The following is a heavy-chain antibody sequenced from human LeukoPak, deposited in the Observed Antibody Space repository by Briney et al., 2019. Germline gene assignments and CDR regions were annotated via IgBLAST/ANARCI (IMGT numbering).Heavy chain of an antibody. CDR2: IWYDGSNK. D-gene: IGHD6-13*01. CDR1: GVTFSSYG. CDR3: ARDGLELGFDY. V-gene: IGHV3-33*01. Sequence: GGSVRLSCAASGVTFSSYGMHWVRQAPGKGLEWVEFIWYDGSNKYYADSVKGRFTISRDNSKNTLYLQMNSLRAEDTAVYYCARDGLELGFDYWGQGTLVTVSS. J-gene: IGHJ4*02.